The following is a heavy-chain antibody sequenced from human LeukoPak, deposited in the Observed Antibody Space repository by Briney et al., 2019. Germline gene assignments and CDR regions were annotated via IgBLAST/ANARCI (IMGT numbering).Heavy chain of an antibody. CDR2: INHSGST. V-gene: IGHV4-34*01. CDR3: ARGGGNSSSG. Sequence: SETLSLTCAVYGGSFSGYYWSWIRQPPGKGLEWIGEINHSGSTNYNPSLKSRVTISVDTSKNQFSLKLSSVTAADTAVYYCARGGGNSSSGRGQGTLVTVSS. D-gene: IGHD6-6*01. CDR1: GGSFSGYY. J-gene: IGHJ4*02.